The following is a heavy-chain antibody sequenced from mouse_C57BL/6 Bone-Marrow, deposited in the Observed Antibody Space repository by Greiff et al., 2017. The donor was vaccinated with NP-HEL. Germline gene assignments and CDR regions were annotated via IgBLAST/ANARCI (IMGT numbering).Heavy chain of an antibody. V-gene: IGHV3-8*01. J-gene: IGHJ4*01. Sequence: EVQLQQSGPGLAKPSQTLSLTCSVTGYSITSDYWNWIRKFPGNKLEYMGYISYSGSTYYYPSLNSRISITPDTSTNQYYLQLNSVTTEDTATYYGARSPLWLRRNYYAMDYWGQGTSVTVSS. CDR1: GYSITSDY. D-gene: IGHD2-2*01. CDR2: ISYSGST. CDR3: ARSPLWLRRNYYAMDY.